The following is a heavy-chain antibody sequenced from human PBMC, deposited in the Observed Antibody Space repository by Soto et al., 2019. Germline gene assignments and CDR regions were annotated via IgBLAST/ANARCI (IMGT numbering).Heavy chain of an antibody. CDR2: IYSGGST. D-gene: IGHD6-6*01. CDR3: ASAHSSIAAPFAYYYYYMDV. J-gene: IGHJ6*03. CDR1: GFTVSSNY. V-gene: IGHV3-53*04. Sequence: GGSLRLSCAASGFTVSSNYMSWVRQAPGKGLEWVSVIYSGGSTYYADSVKGRFTISRHNSKNTLYLQMNSLRAEDTAVYYCASAHSSIAAPFAYYYYYMDVWGKGTTVTVSS.